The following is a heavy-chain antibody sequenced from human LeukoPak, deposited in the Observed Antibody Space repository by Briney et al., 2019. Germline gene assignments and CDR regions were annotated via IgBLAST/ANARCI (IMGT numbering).Heavy chain of an antibody. CDR3: ARDRPYTGGWRGFDY. Sequence: SVKDSCKAFVDTFSRYAVSSVRPTPGQGLEWMGGIIPMFGIANYAQKFQGRVTITADESTSTAYMELSSLRSEDTAVYYCARDRPYTGGWRGFDYWGQGTLVTVSS. D-gene: IGHD6-19*01. CDR1: VDTFSRYA. J-gene: IGHJ4*02. V-gene: IGHV1-69*13. CDR2: IIPMFGIA.